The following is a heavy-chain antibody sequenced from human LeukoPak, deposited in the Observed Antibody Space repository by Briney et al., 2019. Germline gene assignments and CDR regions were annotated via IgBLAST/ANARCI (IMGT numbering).Heavy chain of an antibody. D-gene: IGHD3-3*01. CDR3: ARGPPAIFGVVNSGMDV. Sequence: TLSIPCCNCGVSVSSVDLGCLRHTTGKGLEWIGYIYYSGSTNYNPSLKSRVTISVDTSKNQFSLKLSSVTAADTAVYYCARGPPAIFGVVNSGMDVWGQGTTVTVSS. CDR2: IYYSGST. J-gene: IGHJ6*02. V-gene: IGHV4-59*02. CDR1: GVSVSSVD.